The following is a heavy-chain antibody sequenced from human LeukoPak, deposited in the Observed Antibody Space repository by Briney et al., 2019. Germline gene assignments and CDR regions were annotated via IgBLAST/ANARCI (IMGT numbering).Heavy chain of an antibody. V-gene: IGHV4-34*01. CDR3: ARTLGFWSGYFDY. D-gene: IGHD3-3*01. Sequence: SETLSLTCTVSGGSISSYYWSWIRQPPGKGLEWIGEINHSGSTNYNPSLKSRVTISVDTSKNQFSLKLSSVAAADTAVYYCARTLGFWSGYFDYWGQGTLVTVSS. CDR2: INHSGST. CDR1: GGSISSYY. J-gene: IGHJ4*02.